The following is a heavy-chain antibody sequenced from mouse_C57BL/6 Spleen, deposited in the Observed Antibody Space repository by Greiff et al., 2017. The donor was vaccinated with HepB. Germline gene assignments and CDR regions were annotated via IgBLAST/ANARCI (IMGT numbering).Heavy chain of an antibody. V-gene: IGHV2-5*01. CDR2: IWRGGST. J-gene: IGHJ1*03. CDR1: GFSLTSYG. Sequence: QVQLKESGPGLVQPSQSLSITCTVSGFSLTSYGVHWVRQSPGKGLEWLGVIWRGGSTDYNAAFMSRLSITKDNSKSQVFFKMNSLQADDTAIYYCAKLDYYGSDWYFDVWGTGTTVTVSS. CDR3: AKLDYYGSDWYFDV. D-gene: IGHD1-1*01.